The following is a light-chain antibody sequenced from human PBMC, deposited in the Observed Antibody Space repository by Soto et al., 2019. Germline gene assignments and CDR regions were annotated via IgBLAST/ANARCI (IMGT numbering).Light chain of an antibody. Sequence: QSALTQPASVSGSPGQSITISCTGTSSDIGGYNYVSWYLQHPGKAPKLLIYEVNNRPSGVSNRFSGSRSGNTASLTISGVQAEDEADYYCSSFTGGSTLVVFGGGTKLTVL. V-gene: IGLV2-14*01. CDR2: EVN. CDR3: SSFTGGSTLVV. CDR1: SSDIGGYNY. J-gene: IGLJ2*01.